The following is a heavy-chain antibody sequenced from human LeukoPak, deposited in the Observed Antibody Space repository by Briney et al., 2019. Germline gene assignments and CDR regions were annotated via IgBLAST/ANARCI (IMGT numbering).Heavy chain of an antibody. CDR2: IYYSGST. CDR1: DGSISSYY. J-gene: IGHJ4*02. V-gene: IGHV4-59*01. CDR3: AGNVEMATVFDY. D-gene: IGHD5-24*01. Sequence: SETLSLTCTVSDGSISSYYWSWIRQPPGKGLEWIGYIYYSGSTNYNPSLKSRVTISVDTSKNQFSLKLSSVTAADTAVYYCAGNVEMATVFDYWGQGTLVTVSS.